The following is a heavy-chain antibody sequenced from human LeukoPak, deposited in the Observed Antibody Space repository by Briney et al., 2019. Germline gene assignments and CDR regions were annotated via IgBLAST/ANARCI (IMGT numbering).Heavy chain of an antibody. CDR2: IIPIFGTT. V-gene: IGHV1-69*13. Sequence: ASVKVSCKASGGTFSSYAISWVQQAPGQGLEWMGEIIPIFGTTKYAQKFQGRVTITADESTSTAYMELSSLKSEDTAVYYCATVSHMDSSSRNAFDIWGQGTMVTVSS. J-gene: IGHJ3*02. CDR3: ATVSHMDSSSRNAFDI. CDR1: GGTFSSYA. D-gene: IGHD6-13*01.